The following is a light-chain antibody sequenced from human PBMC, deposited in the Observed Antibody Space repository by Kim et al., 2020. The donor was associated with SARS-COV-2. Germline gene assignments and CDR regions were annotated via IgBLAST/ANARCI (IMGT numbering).Light chain of an antibody. V-gene: IGLV3-10*01. J-gene: IGLJ2*01. CDR2: EDT. CDR1: AFPRKY. Sequence: SYELTQPPSVSVSPGQTARITCSGNAFPRKYSYWYQQKSGQAPILVIYEDTKRPSGIPERFSGSNSGTTATLTITGAQVEDEADYYCFSPDSSGGSFGEGTKLTVL. CDR3: FSPDSSGGS.